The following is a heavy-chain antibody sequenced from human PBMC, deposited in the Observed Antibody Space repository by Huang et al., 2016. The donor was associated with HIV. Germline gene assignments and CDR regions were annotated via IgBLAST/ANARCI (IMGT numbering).Heavy chain of an antibody. CDR3: ARARGYYDSSVSYYFDY. J-gene: IGHJ4*02. D-gene: IGHD3-22*01. Sequence: QVQLVQSGAEVKKPGSSVKVSCKASGGTFSSYAISWVRQAPGKGFEWMGGILPSFGTANYAQKFQGRVTITADESTSTSYMELSSLRSEDTAVYYCARARGYYDSSVSYYFDYWGQGTLVTVSS. CDR1: GGTFSSYA. CDR2: ILPSFGTA. V-gene: IGHV1-69*13.